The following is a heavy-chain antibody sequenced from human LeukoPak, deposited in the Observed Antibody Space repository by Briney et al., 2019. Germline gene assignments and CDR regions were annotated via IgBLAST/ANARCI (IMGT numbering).Heavy chain of an antibody. D-gene: IGHD5-18*01. J-gene: IGHJ4*02. Sequence: SETLSLTCTGSGGSISSYYWSWIRQPPGKGLEWIGYIYYSGSTNYNPSLKSRVTISVDTSKNQFSLKLSSVTAADTAVYYCATSAMAKGFCDYWGQGTLVTVSS. CDR2: IYYSGST. V-gene: IGHV4-59*01. CDR1: GGSISSYY. CDR3: ATSAMAKGFCDY.